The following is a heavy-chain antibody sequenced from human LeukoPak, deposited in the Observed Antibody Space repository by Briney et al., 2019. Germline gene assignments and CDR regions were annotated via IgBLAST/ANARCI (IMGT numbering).Heavy chain of an antibody. CDR1: GFTFSSYA. CDR2: ISYDGSNK. J-gene: IGHJ1*01. D-gene: IGHD3-22*01. CDR3: AREMGSTGHYSYFHH. Sequence: PGGSLRLSCAASGFTFSSYAIHWVRQAPGTGLEWVAVISYDGSNKYYPDSVKGRFTISRDNSMNTLYLPMNSLRAEDTALYYCAREMGSTGHYSYFHHWGQGTLVTVSS. V-gene: IGHV3-30-3*01.